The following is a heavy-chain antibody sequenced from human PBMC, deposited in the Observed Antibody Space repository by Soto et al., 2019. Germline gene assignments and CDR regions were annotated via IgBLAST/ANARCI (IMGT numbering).Heavy chain of an antibody. CDR2: MNPNSGNT. CDR3: TKGGWWESQSNNWYYFQY. CDR1: GYTFTSYD. Sequence: ASVKVSCKASGYTFTSYDINWVRQATGQGLEWMGWMNPNSGNTGYAQKFQGRVTMTRNTSISTAYMELSSLRSEDTAVYYCTKGGWWESQSNNWYYFQYWGQGTLVTVSS. V-gene: IGHV1-8*01. D-gene: IGHD1-20*01. J-gene: IGHJ4*02.